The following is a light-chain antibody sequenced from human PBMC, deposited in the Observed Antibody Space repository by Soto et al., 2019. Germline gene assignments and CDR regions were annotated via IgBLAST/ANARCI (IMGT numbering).Light chain of an antibody. J-gene: IGKJ3*01. CDR3: QQFSDCPLMFT. Sequence: DIQLTQSPSFLYASVGDRVTITCRASQGIGSSLAWFQQKPGKAPKLLIYEASTLQRGDPSRFSGSESGTEFTLRIRSLQPVVFATYYCQQFSDCPLMFTFGPGTKVDIK. CDR1: QGIGSS. V-gene: IGKV1-9*01. CDR2: EAS.